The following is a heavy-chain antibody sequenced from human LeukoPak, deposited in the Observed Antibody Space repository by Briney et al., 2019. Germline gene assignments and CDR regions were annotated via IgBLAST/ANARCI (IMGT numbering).Heavy chain of an antibody. V-gene: IGHV3-30-3*01. CDR1: GFTFSSYA. CDR2: ISYDGSNK. D-gene: IGHD4-17*01. Sequence: GGSLRLSCAASGFTFSSYAMHWVRQAPGKGLEWVAVISYDGSNKYYADSVKGRFTISRDNSKNTLYLQMNSLRAEDTAVYYCARDHDYGDSTPFYWGQGTLVTVSS. CDR3: ARDHDYGDSTPFY. J-gene: IGHJ4*02.